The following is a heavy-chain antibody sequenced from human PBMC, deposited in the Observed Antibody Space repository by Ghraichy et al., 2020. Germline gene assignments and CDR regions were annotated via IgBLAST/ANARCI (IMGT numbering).Heavy chain of an antibody. CDR2: ISTYNGPT. Sequence: ASVKVSCQPSGYTFVSYGITWVRQAPGQGLEWMGWISTYNGPTNYPQRLQGRVTMTSETSTSTVYMELRSLTFDDTAVYYCGRSTALVGGWFDPWGQGTLVTVSS. D-gene: IGHD3-16*01. CDR3: GRSTALVGGWFDP. J-gene: IGHJ5*02. CDR1: GYTFVSYG. V-gene: IGHV1-18*04.